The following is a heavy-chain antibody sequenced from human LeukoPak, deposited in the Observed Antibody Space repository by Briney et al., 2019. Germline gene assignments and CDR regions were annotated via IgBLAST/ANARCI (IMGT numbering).Heavy chain of an antibody. CDR1: GFTFTEYY. V-gene: IGHV3-11*01. J-gene: IGHJ4*02. D-gene: IGHD6-19*01. CDR3: ARETVAGTFDY. Sequence: PGGSLRLSCAASGFTFTEYYMSWIRQTPGKGLEWVSDISSSGDILSYADSIQGRFTISRDNAKNSLYLQMNSLRPDDTAFYYCARETVAGTFDYWGQGTLVTVSS. CDR2: ISSSGDIL.